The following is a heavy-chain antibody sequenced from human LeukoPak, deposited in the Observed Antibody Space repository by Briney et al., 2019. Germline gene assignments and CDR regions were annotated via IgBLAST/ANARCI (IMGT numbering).Heavy chain of an antibody. J-gene: IGHJ4*02. CDR1: GGSISSSSYY. CDR2: IYYSGST. Sequence: SETLSLTCTVSGGSISSSSYYWGWIRQPPGKGLEWIGSIYYSGSTYYNPSLKSRVTISADTSKNQFSLKLSSMTAADTAVYYCARRGSSWLPIDYWGQGTLVTVSS. D-gene: IGHD6-13*01. V-gene: IGHV4-39*01. CDR3: ARRGSSWLPIDY.